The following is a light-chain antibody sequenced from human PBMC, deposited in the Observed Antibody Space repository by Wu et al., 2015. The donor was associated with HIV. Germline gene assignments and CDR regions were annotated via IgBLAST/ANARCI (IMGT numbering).Light chain of an antibody. V-gene: IGKV1-39*01. CDR1: QSIDHY. Sequence: DIQMTQSPSSLSASVGDRVTITCRASQSIDHYLNWYQKKPGKAPELLIYATSSLQSGVPSRFSGTRSGTHFTLTISSLQPEDSATYYCQQSYNTPFTFGPGTKVD. CDR3: QQSYNTPFT. CDR2: ATS. J-gene: IGKJ3*01.